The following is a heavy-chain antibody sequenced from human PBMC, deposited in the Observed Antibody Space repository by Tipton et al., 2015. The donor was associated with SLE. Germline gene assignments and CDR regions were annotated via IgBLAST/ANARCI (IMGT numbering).Heavy chain of an antibody. V-gene: IGHV4-31*03. CDR3: ARAIRFFDY. J-gene: IGHJ4*02. D-gene: IGHD2-21*01. CDR1: GASINSGGYY. Sequence: TLSLTCTVSGASINSGGYYWSWIRQHPEKGLEWIGYIYSNGNTYFNPSLKSRLTISLDTSQNQFSLSLTSVTAADTAVYYCARAIRFFDYWGRGTPVTVSS. CDR2: IYSNGNT.